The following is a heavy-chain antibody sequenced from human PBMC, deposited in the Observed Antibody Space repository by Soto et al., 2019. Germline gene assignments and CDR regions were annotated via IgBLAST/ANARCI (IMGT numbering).Heavy chain of an antibody. CDR3: VRDDGVAAAGPDYYYAMDV. V-gene: IGHV3-33*01. CDR2: IWYDESNK. CDR1: GFAFNRFG. D-gene: IGHD6-13*01. J-gene: IGHJ6*02. Sequence: QVQLVESGGGVVRPGRSLRLSCAASGFAFNRFGVHWVRQAPGKGLEWVAVIWYDESNKFYADSVTGRFSISRDNSKNTLYLQMNSLRAEDTAVYYRVRDDGVAAAGPDYYYAMDVWGQGTTVIVSS.